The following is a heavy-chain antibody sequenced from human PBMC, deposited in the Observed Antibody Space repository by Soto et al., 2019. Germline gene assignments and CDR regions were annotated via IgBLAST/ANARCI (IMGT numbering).Heavy chain of an antibody. CDR2: IDASGNT. Sequence: SETLSLTCTVSVDSITTYYWNWMRQPAGKGLECIGRIDASGNTNYNPSLNSRVTLSVDTSKKQFSLKLTSVTAADTAVYYCARFSNNWFQTEGMDVWGQGTTVTVYS. V-gene: IGHV4-4*07. J-gene: IGHJ6*02. CDR1: VDSITTYY. D-gene: IGHD1-1*01. CDR3: ARFSNNWFQTEGMDV.